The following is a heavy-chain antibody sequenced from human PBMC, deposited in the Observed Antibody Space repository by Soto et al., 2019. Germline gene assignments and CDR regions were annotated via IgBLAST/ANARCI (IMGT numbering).Heavy chain of an antibody. D-gene: IGHD6-19*01. CDR3: AREGIAVAGGAFDH. Sequence: GASVQASSKASGYTFTNYSIQSLRQPPGQRLEWMGWINAGNGNTRYSQNFQGRFTITRDASASTAYMALTSLRSEDTAVYYCAREGIAVAGGAFDHWGQGNLVTVSS. J-gene: IGHJ4*02. CDR2: INAGNGNT. CDR1: GYTFTNYS. V-gene: IGHV1-3*01.